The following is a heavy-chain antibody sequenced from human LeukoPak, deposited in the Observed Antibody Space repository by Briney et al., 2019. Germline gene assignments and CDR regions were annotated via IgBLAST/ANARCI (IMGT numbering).Heavy chain of an antibody. Sequence: GGSLRLSCAASGFTFSDYYMNWIRQAPGKGLEWVSYITSGSSYTNYADAVKGRFTISRDNAKNSLYLQMNSLRAEDTAVYYCARELYSSGWHGVDYWGQGTLVTVSS. CDR3: ARELYSSGWHGVDY. D-gene: IGHD6-19*01. CDR1: GFTFSDYY. CDR2: ITSGSSYT. J-gene: IGHJ4*02. V-gene: IGHV3-11*05.